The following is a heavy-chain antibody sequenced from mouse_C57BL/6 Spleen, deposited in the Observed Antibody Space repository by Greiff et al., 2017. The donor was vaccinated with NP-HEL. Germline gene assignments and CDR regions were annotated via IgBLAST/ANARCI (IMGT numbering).Heavy chain of an antibody. Sequence: QVQLKESGPGLVAPSQSLSITCTVSGFSLTSYGVHWVRQPPGKGLEWLVVIWSDGSTTYNSALKSRLSISKDNSKSQVFLKMNSLQTDDTAMYYCARHEDYYSNPYAMDYWGQGTSVTVSS. CDR3: ARHEDYYSNPYAMDY. V-gene: IGHV2-6-1*01. CDR2: IWSDGST. CDR1: GFSLTSYG. D-gene: IGHD2-5*01. J-gene: IGHJ4*01.